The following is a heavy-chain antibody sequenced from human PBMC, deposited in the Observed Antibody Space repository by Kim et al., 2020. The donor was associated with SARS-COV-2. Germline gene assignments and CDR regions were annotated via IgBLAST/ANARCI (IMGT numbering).Heavy chain of an antibody. D-gene: IGHD6-13*01. V-gene: IGHV3-33*01. J-gene: IGHJ4*02. CDR2: IWYDGSNK. Sequence: GGSLRLSCAASGFTFSSYGMHWVRQAPGKGLEWVAVIWYDGSNKYYADSVKGRFTISRDNSKNTLYLQMNSLRAEDTAVYYCARDFDLAAAGGFDYWGQGTLVTASS. CDR1: GFTFSSYG. CDR3: ARDFDLAAAGGFDY.